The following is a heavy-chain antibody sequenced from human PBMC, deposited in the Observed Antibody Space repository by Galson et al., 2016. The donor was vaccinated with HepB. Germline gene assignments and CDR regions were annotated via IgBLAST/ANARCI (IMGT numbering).Heavy chain of an antibody. CDR1: GGSISSGGYY. CDR3: ARLTSTGTFDAFDV. J-gene: IGHJ3*01. Sequence: TLSLTCDVSGGSISSGGYYWRWIRQLPGNGLEWIGYIYYSRTTYYNPSLRSRLSISADTSKNQFSLELSSVTAADTAVYFCARLTSTGTFDAFDVWGQGTMVAVSS. V-gene: IGHV4-31*11. D-gene: IGHD1-1*01. CDR2: IYYSRTT.